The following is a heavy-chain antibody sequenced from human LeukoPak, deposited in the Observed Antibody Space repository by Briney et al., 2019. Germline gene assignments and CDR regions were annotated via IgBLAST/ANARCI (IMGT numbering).Heavy chain of an antibody. V-gene: IGHV3-23*01. Sequence: PGGSLRLSCVASGVTLSNYAMSWARQAPGKGLEWVSGISSSGSGGNTYYADSVKGRFTISRDSSRNTLYLQMNSLRAEDTAVYYCARARSRELLRYAFDIWGQGTMVTVSS. CDR3: ARARSRELLRYAFDI. D-gene: IGHD1-26*01. CDR2: ISSSGSGGNT. J-gene: IGHJ3*02. CDR1: GVTLSNYA.